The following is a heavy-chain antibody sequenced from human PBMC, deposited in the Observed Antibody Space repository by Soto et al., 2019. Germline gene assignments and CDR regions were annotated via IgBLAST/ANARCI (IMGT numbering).Heavy chain of an antibody. J-gene: IGHJ5*02. V-gene: IGHV1-18*01. CDR1: GYTFTSYG. Sequence: ASVKVSCKASGYTFTSYGISWVRQAPGQGLEWMGWISAYNGNTNYAQKLQGRVTMTTDTSTSTAYMELRSLRSDDTAVYYCARARPTMVGDTPRARFDPWGQGTLVTVSS. D-gene: IGHD3-10*01. CDR3: ARARPTMVGDTPRARFDP. CDR2: ISAYNGNT.